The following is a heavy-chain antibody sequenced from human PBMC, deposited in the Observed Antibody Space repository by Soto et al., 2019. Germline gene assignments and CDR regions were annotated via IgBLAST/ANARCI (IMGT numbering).Heavy chain of an antibody. CDR2: ISGSGGST. Sequence: GSLRLSCAASGFTFSSYAMSWVLQAPGKGLEWVSAISGSGGSTYYADSVKGRFTISRDNSKNTLYLQMNSLRAEDTAVYYCAKSRRDWSLVATDYYFDYWGQGTLVTVSS. CDR3: AKSRRDWSLVATDYYFDY. CDR1: GFTFSSYA. V-gene: IGHV3-23*01. J-gene: IGHJ4*02. D-gene: IGHD3-9*01.